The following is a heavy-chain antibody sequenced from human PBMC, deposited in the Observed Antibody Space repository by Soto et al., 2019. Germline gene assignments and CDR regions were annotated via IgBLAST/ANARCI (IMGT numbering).Heavy chain of an antibody. CDR1: GGTFSSYA. D-gene: IGHD3-10*01. CDR3: AREGGSGNYRYYAMDV. Sequence: QVQLVQSGAEVKKPGSSVKVSCKASGGTFSSYAISWVRQAPGQGLEWMGGIIPIFGTANYAQKFQGRVTITADESTSPAYMELSSLRSEDTAVYYCAREGGSGNYRYYAMDVWGQGTTVTVSS. J-gene: IGHJ6*02. CDR2: IIPIFGTA. V-gene: IGHV1-69*12.